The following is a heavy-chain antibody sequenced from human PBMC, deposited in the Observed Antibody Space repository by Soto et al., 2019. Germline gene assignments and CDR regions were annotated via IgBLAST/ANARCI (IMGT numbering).Heavy chain of an antibody. CDR3: ARDRFREWLVTDY. CDR2: MNPNSGNT. D-gene: IGHD6-19*01. V-gene: IGHV1-8*02. J-gene: IGHJ4*02. CDR1: GYTFTSYD. Sequence: QVQLVQSGAEVKKPGASLKVSCKASGYTFTSYDINWVRQATEQGLEWMGWMNPNSGNTCNAQKFQGRVTTTRTTSLSTGYMELSSLTSEDTAVYSCARDRFREWLVTDYWGQGTMVDLAS.